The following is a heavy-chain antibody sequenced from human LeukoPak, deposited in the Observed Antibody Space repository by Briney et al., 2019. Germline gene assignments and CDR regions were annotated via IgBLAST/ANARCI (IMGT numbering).Heavy chain of an antibody. CDR3: ARSPWSRAFHL. J-gene: IGHJ2*01. CDR1: GGSFSGYY. CDR2: INHSGST. Sequence: SETLSHTCAVYGGSFSGYYWSWIRQPPGKGLEWIGEINHSGSTNYNPSLKSRVTISVDTSKNQFSLKLSSVTAADTAVYYCARSPWSRAFHLWGRGTLVTVSS. V-gene: IGHV4-34*01. D-gene: IGHD2-15*01.